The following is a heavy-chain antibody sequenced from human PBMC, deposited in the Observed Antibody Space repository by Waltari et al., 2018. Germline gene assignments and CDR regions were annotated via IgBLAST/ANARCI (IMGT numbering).Heavy chain of an antibody. CDR1: GGSFSGYY. V-gene: IGHV4-34*01. D-gene: IGHD1-26*01. J-gene: IGHJ4*02. CDR3: ARGMGSGSSHFDY. CDR2: INHSGST. Sequence: QVQLQQWGAGLLKPSETLSLTCAVYGGSFSGYYWSWIRQPPGKGLEWIGEINHSGSTNYNPSLKSRVTISVDTSKNQFSLKLSSVTAADTAVYYCARGMGSGSSHFDYWGQGTLVTVSS.